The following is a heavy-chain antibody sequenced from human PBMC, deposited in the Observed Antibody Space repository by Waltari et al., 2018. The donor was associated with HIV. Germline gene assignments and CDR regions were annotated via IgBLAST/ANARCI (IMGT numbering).Heavy chain of an antibody. CDR2: ISWKSGSI. CDR3: AKRGLGPLDDAFDI. J-gene: IGHJ3*02. Sequence: EVHLVESVGGLVQPGRSLRLSCAASGFTFDDYAMHWVRQAPGKGLEWVSGISWKSGSIGYADSVKGRFTISRDNAKNSLYLRMNSLRAEDTALYYCAKRGLGPLDDAFDIWGQGTMVTVSS. D-gene: IGHD6-19*01. V-gene: IGHV3-9*01. CDR1: GFTFDDYA.